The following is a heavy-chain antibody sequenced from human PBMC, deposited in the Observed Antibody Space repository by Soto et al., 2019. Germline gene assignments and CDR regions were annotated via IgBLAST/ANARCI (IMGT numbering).Heavy chain of an antibody. D-gene: IGHD2-15*01. CDR2: MDPKSGNT. V-gene: IGHV1-8*01. Sequence: QVQLVQSGAEVKKPGASVKVSCKASGYTFTNYDINWVRQAPGQGLEWMGWMDPKSGNTDYAQKFQGRVTITRNTSISTAYLEVSSPSSEDTAVYFCARGRGWRDYWGQGTLVTVSS. CDR3: ARGRGWRDY. J-gene: IGHJ4*02. CDR1: GYTFTNYD.